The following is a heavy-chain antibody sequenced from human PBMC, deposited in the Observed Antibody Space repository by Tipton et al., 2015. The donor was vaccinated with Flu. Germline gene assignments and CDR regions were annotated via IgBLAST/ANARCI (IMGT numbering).Heavy chain of an antibody. Sequence: SLRLSCAASGFTVSSNYMSWVRQAPGKGLEWVSVIYSGGSTYYADSVKGRFTISGDNSKNTLYPQMNSLRAEDTAVYYCAVGYTPYYFDYWGQGTLVTVSS. D-gene: IGHD6-13*01. CDR3: AVGYTPYYFDY. J-gene: IGHJ4*02. CDR1: GFTVSSNY. V-gene: IGHV3-53*01. CDR2: IYSGGST.